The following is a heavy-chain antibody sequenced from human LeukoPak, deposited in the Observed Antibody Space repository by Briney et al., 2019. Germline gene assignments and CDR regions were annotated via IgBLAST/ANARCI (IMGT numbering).Heavy chain of an antibody. J-gene: IGHJ4*02. CDR3: VKDVLRFLKWSGGYDY. V-gene: IGHV3-33*06. CDR2: IYDDGTTQ. Sequence: AGGSLRFSCAGAGFTFRDYGMHWVGQAPGKGLEWVAVIYDDGTTQDYADSVKGRFTISSANSKNTLWLQMNSMRAEDKAVYYCVKDVLRFLKWSGGYDYWGQGSLVTVSS. D-gene: IGHD3-3*01. CDR1: GFTFRDYG.